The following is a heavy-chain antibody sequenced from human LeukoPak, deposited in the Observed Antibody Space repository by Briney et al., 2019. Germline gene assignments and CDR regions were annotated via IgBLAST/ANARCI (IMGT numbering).Heavy chain of an antibody. Sequence: ASVKVSCKASGYTFTGYYMHWVRQAPGQGLEWMGWINPNSGGTNYAQKFQGWVTMTRDTSISTAYMELSRLRSDDTAVYYCARGDVVVPAAKGTRGYYYYYMDVWGKGTTVTVSS. J-gene: IGHJ6*03. CDR2: INPNSGGT. V-gene: IGHV1-2*04. D-gene: IGHD2-2*01. CDR3: ARGDVVVPAAKGTRGYYYYYMDV. CDR1: GYTFTGYY.